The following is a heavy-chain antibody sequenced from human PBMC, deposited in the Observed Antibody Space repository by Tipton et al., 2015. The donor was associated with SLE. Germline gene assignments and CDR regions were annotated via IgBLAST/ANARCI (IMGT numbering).Heavy chain of an antibody. CDR1: GGSISSGGHY. CDR3: ARRDGGGYFDL. D-gene: IGHD3-16*01. V-gene: IGHV4-31*03. Sequence: LRLTCTVSGGSISSGGHYWSWIRQHPGKGLEWIGYIYYSGSTFYNPSLNSRVTISVDTSKNQFSLKLTSVTAADTAVYYCARRDGGGYFDLWGRGSLVTVSS. CDR2: IYYSGST. J-gene: IGHJ2*01.